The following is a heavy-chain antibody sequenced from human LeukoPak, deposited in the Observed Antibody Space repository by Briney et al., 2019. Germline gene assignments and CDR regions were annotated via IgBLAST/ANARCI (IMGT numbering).Heavy chain of an antibody. CDR1: GFTFSTFW. V-gene: IGHV3-7*04. CDR3: ARDMRGDGFDI. D-gene: IGHD2-2*01. Sequence: QPGGSLRLSCAASGFTFSTFWMTGVRQARGKGLEWVANIRQDGSEKYYVDSVEGRFTISRDNAKKSLFLQMNSLRVEDTAVYYCARDMRGDGFDIWGQGTMVTVSS. J-gene: IGHJ3*02. CDR2: IRQDGSEK.